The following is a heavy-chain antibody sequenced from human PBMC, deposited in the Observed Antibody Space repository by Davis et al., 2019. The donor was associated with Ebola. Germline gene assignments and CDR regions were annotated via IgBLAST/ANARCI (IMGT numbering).Heavy chain of an antibody. D-gene: IGHD1-1*01. V-gene: IGHV3-23*01. CDR1: GFIFSNAW. CDR3: GKGGTERG. Sequence: PGGSLRLSCAASGFIFSNAWMNWVRQTPGKGLEWVSSISGSGGSTYYADSVKGRFTISRDNSKNTLYLQMNSLRVEDTAVYYCGKGGTERGWGQGTLVSVSS. J-gene: IGHJ4*02. CDR2: ISGSGGST.